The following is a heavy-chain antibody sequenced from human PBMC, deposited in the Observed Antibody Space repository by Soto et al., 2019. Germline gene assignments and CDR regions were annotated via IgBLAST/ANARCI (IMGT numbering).Heavy chain of an antibody. Sequence: GGSLRLSCAASGFPFSMFAMNWVRQAPGKGLEWVAGISYSGGSTNYADSVRGRFTISRDNSKNTLSLQLTSLRAEDTAVYYCAKVMGSTSSTANFDYWRRGTLVTVSS. D-gene: IGHD3-10*01. CDR3: AKVMGSTSSTANFDY. J-gene: IGHJ4*02. CDR1: GFPFSMFA. CDR2: ISYSGGST. V-gene: IGHV3-23*01.